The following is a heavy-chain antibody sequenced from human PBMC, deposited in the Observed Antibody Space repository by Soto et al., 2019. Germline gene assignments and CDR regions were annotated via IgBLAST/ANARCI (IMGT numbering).Heavy chain of an antibody. Sequence: SETLSLTCTVSGGSISSGGYYWSWIRQHPGKGLEWIGYIYYSGFTYYTPSLKSRVTMSVDTSKNQFSPKLSSVTAADTAVYYCARSVDPWGQGTLVTVS. CDR3: ARSVDP. V-gene: IGHV4-31*03. CDR1: GGSISSGGYY. J-gene: IGHJ5*02. CDR2: IYYSGFT.